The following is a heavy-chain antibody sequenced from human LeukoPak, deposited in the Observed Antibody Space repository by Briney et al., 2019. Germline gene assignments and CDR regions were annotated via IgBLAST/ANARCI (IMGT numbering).Heavy chain of an antibody. CDR1: GFPFSSYW. CDR3: ARVSVGYNYTGDY. D-gene: IGHD5-24*01. CDR2: INHSGST. J-gene: IGHJ4*02. V-gene: IGHV4-34*01. Sequence: GSLRLSCVASGFPFSSYWMTWVRQPPGKGLEWIGEINHSGSTNYNPSLKSRVTISVDTSKNQFSLKLSSVTAADTAVYYCARVSVGYNYTGDYWGQGTLVTVSS.